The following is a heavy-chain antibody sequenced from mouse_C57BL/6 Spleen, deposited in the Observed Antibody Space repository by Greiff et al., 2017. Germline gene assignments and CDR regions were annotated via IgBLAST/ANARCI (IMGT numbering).Heavy chain of an antibody. J-gene: IGHJ1*03. CDR1: GFTFSDYY. D-gene: IGHD1-3*01. Sequence: EVKLMESEGGLVQPGSSMKLSCTASGFTFSDYYMAWVRQVPEKGLEWVANINYDGSSTYYLDSLKSRFIISKDNAKNILYLQMSSLKSEDTATYYCARVDYGSSSYWYFGVWGTGPTVTVSS. CDR2: INYDGSST. V-gene: IGHV5-16*01. CDR3: ARVDYGSSSYWYFGV.